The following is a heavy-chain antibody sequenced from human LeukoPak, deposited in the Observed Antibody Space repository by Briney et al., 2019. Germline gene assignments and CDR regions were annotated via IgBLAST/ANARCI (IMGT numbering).Heavy chain of an antibody. V-gene: IGHV4-34*01. J-gene: IGHJ4*02. CDR1: GGSFSGYY. Sequence: TPSETLSLTCAVYGGSFSGYYWSWIRQPPGKGLEWIGEINHSGSTNYNPSLKSRVTISVDTSKNQFSLKLSSVTAADTAVYYCASSAYDYGDYASPFFDYWGQGTLVTVSS. D-gene: IGHD4-17*01. CDR2: INHSGST. CDR3: ASSAYDYGDYASPFFDY.